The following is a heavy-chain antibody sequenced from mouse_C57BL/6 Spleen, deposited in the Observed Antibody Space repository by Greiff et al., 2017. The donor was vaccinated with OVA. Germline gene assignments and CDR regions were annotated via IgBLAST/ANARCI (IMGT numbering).Heavy chain of an antibody. V-gene: IGHV1-50*01. Sequence: QVQLQQPGAELVKPGASVKLSCKASGYTFTSYWMQWVKQRPGQGLEWIGEIAPSDSYTTYNQKFKGKATLTVDTSSSSAYMQLSSLTSEDTAVYYCARRSSGYAMDYWGQGTSVTVAA. CDR3: ARRSSGYAMDY. D-gene: IGHD3-2*02. CDR2: IAPSDSYT. CDR1: GYTFTSYW. J-gene: IGHJ4*01.